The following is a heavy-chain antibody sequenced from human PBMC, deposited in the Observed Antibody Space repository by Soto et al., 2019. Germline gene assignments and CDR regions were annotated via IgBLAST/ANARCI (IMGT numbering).Heavy chain of an antibody. CDR2: IYSNGKA. Sequence: QVQLQESGPGLVRPSETLSLTCTVSGGSLSNYNWNWVRQSAGKGLEWDGRIYSNGKAYYHPSLRSRVTMAQDTRNNPVSRRRRYVTAADTAKYYGAREKTYQLFGDDTLDIWGLGTMVTVSP. CDR1: GGSLSNYN. D-gene: IGHD2-2*01. CDR3: AREKTYQLFGDDTLDI. V-gene: IGHV4-4*07. J-gene: IGHJ3*02.